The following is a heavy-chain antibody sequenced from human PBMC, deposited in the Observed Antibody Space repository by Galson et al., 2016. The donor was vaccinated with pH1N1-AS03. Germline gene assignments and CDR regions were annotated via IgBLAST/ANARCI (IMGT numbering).Heavy chain of an antibody. CDR3: ARGWYDIWTGYLVDPFDY. V-gene: IGHV3-48*03. Sequence: SLRLSCAASGFTFSNYEMNWVRQAPGKGLEWVSYISNSGITVHYADSVKGRFTISRDNAKNSLYLQLSSLRADDTAVYYCARGWYDIWTGYLVDPFDYWGQGALVTVSS. J-gene: IGHJ4*02. CDR2: ISNSGITV. CDR1: GFTFSNYE. D-gene: IGHD3-9*01.